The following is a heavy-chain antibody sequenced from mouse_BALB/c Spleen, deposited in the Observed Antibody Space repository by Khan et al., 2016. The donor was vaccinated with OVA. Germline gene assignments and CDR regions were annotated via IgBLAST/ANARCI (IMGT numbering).Heavy chain of an antibody. CDR3: TNGNFVAWFAY. J-gene: IGHJ3*01. CDR1: GYSFTSYW. CDR2: IYPGNSDT. D-gene: IGHD2-1*01. Sequence: VQLQQSGTVLARPGASVKMSCKASGYSFTSYWMHWVKQRPGQGLEWIGGIYPGNSDTSYNQKFKGKAKLTAVTSASTAYMELSSLTNEDSAVYYCTNGNFVAWFAYWGQGTLVTVSA. V-gene: IGHV1-5*01.